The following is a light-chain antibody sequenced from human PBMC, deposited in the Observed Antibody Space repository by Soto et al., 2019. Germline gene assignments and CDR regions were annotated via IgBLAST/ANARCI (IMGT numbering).Light chain of an antibody. CDR3: TSYIGSSTYV. J-gene: IGLJ1*01. Sequence: QSALTQPASVSGSPGQSITISCTGTSSDVGGYNYVSWYQQHPGKAPKLMIYDVSNRPSGISNRFSGSKSGNTASLTISGLQAEDEADYYFTSYIGSSTYVFGTGTKLTV. CDR1: SSDVGGYNY. V-gene: IGLV2-14*01. CDR2: DVS.